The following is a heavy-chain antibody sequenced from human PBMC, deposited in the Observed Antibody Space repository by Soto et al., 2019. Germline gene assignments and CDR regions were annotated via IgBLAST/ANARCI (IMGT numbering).Heavy chain of an antibody. Sequence: QVQLVQSGAEVKKPGASVKVSCKASGYTFTSYGISWVRQAPGQGLEWMGWISADNGNTNYAQKLQGRVTMTTDTSKSTAYMELRSLRSDDTDVYYCARDRGYDYVWGSYRWDWYFDLCGSGTLFTVSS. V-gene: IGHV1-18*01. D-gene: IGHD3-16*02. CDR1: GYTFTSYG. J-gene: IGHJ2*01. CDR3: ARDRGYDYVWGSYRWDWYFDL. CDR2: ISADNGNT.